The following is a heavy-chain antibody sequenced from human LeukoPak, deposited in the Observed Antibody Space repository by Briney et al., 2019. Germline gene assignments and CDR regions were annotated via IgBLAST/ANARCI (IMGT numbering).Heavy chain of an antibody. Sequence: SETLSLTCTVSGYSISSGYYWGWIRQPPGKGLEWIGNIYHSGSTYYNPSLKSRVTISVDTSKNQFSLKLSSVTAADTAVYYCARSVRPSPDDIWGQGTMVTVSS. CDR3: ARSVRPSPDDI. CDR2: IYHSGST. D-gene: IGHD1-14*01. J-gene: IGHJ3*02. CDR1: GYSISSGYY. V-gene: IGHV4-38-2*02.